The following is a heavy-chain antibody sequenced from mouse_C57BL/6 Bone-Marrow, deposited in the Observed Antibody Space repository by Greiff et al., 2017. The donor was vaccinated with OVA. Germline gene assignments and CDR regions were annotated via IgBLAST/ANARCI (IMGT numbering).Heavy chain of an antibody. D-gene: IGHD1-1*01. CDR3: ARKYYGSSYFDV. J-gene: IGHJ1*03. V-gene: IGHV1-19*01. CDR2: INPYNGGT. Sequence: VQLQQSGPVLVKPGASVKMSCKASGYTFTDYYMNWVKQSHGKSLEWIGVINPYNGGTSYNKKFKGKATLTVDKSSSTAYMELNSLTSEDAAVYYCARKYYGSSYFDVWGTGTTVTVSS. CDR1: GYTFTDYY.